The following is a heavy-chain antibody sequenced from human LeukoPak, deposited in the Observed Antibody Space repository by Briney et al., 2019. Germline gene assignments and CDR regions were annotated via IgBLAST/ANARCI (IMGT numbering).Heavy chain of an antibody. D-gene: IGHD3-10*01. V-gene: IGHV1-18*01. CDR3: ARRGRGSGRHAFDI. CDR2: ISAYNGNT. CDR1: GYTFTSYG. J-gene: IGHJ3*02. Sequence: ASVKVSCKASGYTFTSYGISWVRQAPGQGLEWMGWISAYNGNTNYAQKLQGRVTMTTDTSTSTAYMELRSLRSDDAAVYYCARRGRGSGRHAFDIWGQGTMVTVSS.